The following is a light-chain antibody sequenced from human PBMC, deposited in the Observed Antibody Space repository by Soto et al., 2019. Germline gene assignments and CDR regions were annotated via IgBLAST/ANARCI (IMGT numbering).Light chain of an antibody. CDR2: AAS. CDR3: QKYNSAPRT. CDR1: QGISNY. Sequence: DIQMTQSPSSLSASVGDRVTITCRASQGISNYLAWYQQKPGKVPKLLIYAASTLQSGVPSRFSSSGSGKDFTLTISSLQAEDVATYYCQKYNSAPRTFGQGTKVEIK. V-gene: IGKV1-27*01. J-gene: IGKJ1*01.